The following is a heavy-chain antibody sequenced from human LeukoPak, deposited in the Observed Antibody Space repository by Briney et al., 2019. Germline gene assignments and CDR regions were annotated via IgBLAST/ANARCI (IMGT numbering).Heavy chain of an antibody. CDR2: INSDGSTT. J-gene: IGHJ4*02. CDR3: ARDPEGHIAVAVFFDY. Sequence: GGSLRLSCAASGFTFSFYWMHWVRQAPGKGLVWVSHINSDGSTTTYADSVKGRFTISRDNAKNMLYLQMNSLRADDTAVYYCARDPEGHIAVAVFFDYWGQGTLVTVSS. V-gene: IGHV3-74*01. D-gene: IGHD6-19*01. CDR1: GFTFSFYW.